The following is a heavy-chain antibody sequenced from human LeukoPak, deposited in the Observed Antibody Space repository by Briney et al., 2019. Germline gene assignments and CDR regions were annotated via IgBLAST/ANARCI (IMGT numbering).Heavy chain of an antibody. CDR1: GFILSSYW. Sequence: GGSLRLSCAASGFILSSYWMRWVRQAPGKGLEWVASIKPDGSDRWYVDSVKGRFTISRDNAKNSLYLQINSLSAEDTAVYYCARAPGPYLDYWGQGTLVTASS. CDR3: ARAPGPYLDY. V-gene: IGHV3-7*04. CDR2: IKPDGSDR. D-gene: IGHD2-21*01. J-gene: IGHJ4*02.